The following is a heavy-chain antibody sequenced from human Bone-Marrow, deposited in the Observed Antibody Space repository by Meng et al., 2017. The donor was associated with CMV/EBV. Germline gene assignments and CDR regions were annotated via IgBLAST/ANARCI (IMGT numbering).Heavy chain of an antibody. CDR1: GFTFSSYS. Sequence: GESLKISCAASGFTFSSYSMNWVRQAPGKGLEWVSSISSSSSYIYYADSVKGRFTISRDNAKNSLYLQMNSLRAEDTAVYYCARDRDIVVVPAARFHNWFDPWGQGTLVTASS. D-gene: IGHD2-2*01. J-gene: IGHJ5*02. CDR3: ARDRDIVVVPAARFHNWFDP. CDR2: ISSSSSYI. V-gene: IGHV3-21*01.